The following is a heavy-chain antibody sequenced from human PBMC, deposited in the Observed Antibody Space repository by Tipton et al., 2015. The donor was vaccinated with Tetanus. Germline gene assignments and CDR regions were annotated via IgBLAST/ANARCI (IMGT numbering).Heavy chain of an antibody. Sequence: QVQLVQSGAEVKKPGSSVKVSCKASGGTFTNYALSWVRQAPGQGPEWVGGITPIFGTTNSAPKFQGRVTITADESTNTAYMELSNLRSEDTAVYYRARAPNRISRAYDYWGQGTQITVSS. CDR2: ITPIFGTT. V-gene: IGHV1-69*01. CDR1: GGTFTNYA. J-gene: IGHJ4*02. CDR3: ARAPNRISRAYDY. D-gene: IGHD1-14*01.